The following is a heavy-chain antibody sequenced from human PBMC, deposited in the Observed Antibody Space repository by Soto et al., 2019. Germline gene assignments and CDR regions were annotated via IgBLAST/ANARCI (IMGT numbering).Heavy chain of an antibody. V-gene: IGHV4-31*03. CDR1: GGSIYTGGFY. CDR3: ATYLVNSRTRVDY. J-gene: IGHJ4*02. D-gene: IGHD1-26*01. Sequence: PSETLSLTCTVSGGSIYTGGFYWSWIRQLPGKGLEWLGYIYYTGSTQYTPSLKSRLTISTDTSDNQFSLRLTSVTAADTAVYYCATYLVNSRTRVDYWGQGTLVTVSS. CDR2: IYYTGST.